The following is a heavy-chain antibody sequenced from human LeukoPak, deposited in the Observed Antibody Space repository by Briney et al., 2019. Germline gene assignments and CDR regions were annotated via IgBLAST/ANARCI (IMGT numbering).Heavy chain of an antibody. D-gene: IGHD4-17*01. Sequence: GGSLRLSCAASGFTFSSYSMTWVRQAPGKGLEWVSSISSSSSYIYYADSVKGRFTISRDNAKNSLYLQMNSLRAEDTAVYYCAREGWSTVTSDYWGQGTLVTVSS. V-gene: IGHV3-21*01. CDR1: GFTFSSYS. CDR3: AREGWSTVTSDY. CDR2: ISSSSSYI. J-gene: IGHJ4*02.